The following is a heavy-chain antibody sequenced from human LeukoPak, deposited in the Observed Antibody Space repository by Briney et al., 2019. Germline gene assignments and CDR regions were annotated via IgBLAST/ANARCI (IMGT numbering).Heavy chain of an antibody. J-gene: IGHJ6*03. Sequence: GESLKISCKGSGYSFTSYWIGWVRQMPGKGLQWMGIIYPGDSDTRYSPSFQGQVTISADKSISTAYLQWSSLKASDTAMYYCARHPEGYSGYDSGEGYYYYYMDVWGKGTTVTVSS. CDR3: ARHPEGYSGYDSGEGYYYYYMDV. V-gene: IGHV5-51*01. CDR1: GYSFTSYW. D-gene: IGHD5-12*01. CDR2: IYPGDSDT.